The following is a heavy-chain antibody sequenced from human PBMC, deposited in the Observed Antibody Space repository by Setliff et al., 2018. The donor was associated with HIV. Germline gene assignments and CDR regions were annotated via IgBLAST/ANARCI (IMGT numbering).Heavy chain of an antibody. CDR3: TRKHRPGVGMDL. Sequence: GGSLRLSCAASGFTFSSYEMNWVRQAPGKGLEWVSYISSSGSTIYYADSVKGRFTISRDNAKNSLFLQMNSLRAEDTAVYYCTRKHRPGVGMDLWGQGTTVTVSS. CDR1: GFTFSSYE. CDR2: ISSSGSTI. J-gene: IGHJ6*02. V-gene: IGHV3-48*03.